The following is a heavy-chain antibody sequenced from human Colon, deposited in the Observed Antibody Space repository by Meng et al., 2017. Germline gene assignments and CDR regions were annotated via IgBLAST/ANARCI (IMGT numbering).Heavy chain of an antibody. CDR2: IHSSAGT. V-gene: IGHV3-66*02. Sequence: EVQLVGSGGGLVQPGGSLRLSCAVSGFSVSSDFMIWGRQAPGKGLEWVSMIHSSAGTFFADSVKGRFTVSTDNSKNTLYLQMNSLRIEDTAVYHCANRFVWGLGTLVTVSS. CDR3: ANRFV. CDR1: GFSVSSDF. D-gene: IGHD3-3*01. J-gene: IGHJ4*02.